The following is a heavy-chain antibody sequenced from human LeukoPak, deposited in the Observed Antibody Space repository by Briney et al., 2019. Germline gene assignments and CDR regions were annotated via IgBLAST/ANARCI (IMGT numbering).Heavy chain of an antibody. Sequence: ASVKVSCKASGYTFTNYGISWARQAPGQGLEWMGWISAYNGNTKYAQKLQGRVTMTTDTSTSTAYMELWSLRSDDTAVYYCARDLPLLYLGVGFDIWGQGTMVTVSS. J-gene: IGHJ3*02. CDR1: GYTFTNYG. CDR3: ARDLPLLYLGVGFDI. D-gene: IGHD3-3*01. CDR2: ISAYNGNT. V-gene: IGHV1-18*01.